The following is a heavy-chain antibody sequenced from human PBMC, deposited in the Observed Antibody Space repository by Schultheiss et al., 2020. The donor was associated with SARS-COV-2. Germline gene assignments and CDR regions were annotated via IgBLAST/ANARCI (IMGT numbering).Heavy chain of an antibody. CDR1: GGSISSSNW. V-gene: IGHV4-4*02. Sequence: SETLSLTCAVSGGSISSSNWWSWVRQPPGKGLEWIGEIYHSGSTNYNPSLKSRVTISVDKSKNQFSLKLSSVTAADTAVYYCARERGYSSGWPMYYFDYWGQGTLVTVSS. D-gene: IGHD6-19*01. CDR2: IYHSGST. J-gene: IGHJ4*02. CDR3: ARERGYSSGWPMYYFDY.